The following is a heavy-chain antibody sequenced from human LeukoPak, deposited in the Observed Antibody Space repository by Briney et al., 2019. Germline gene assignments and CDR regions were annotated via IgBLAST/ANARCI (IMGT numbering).Heavy chain of an antibody. CDR2: IWYDGSNK. CDR1: GFIFSSYG. D-gene: IGHD2/OR15-2a*01. Sequence: PGGSLRLSCAASGFIFSSYGMHWVRQAPGKGLEGVALIWYDGSNKYYTDSVKGRLTISRDNSKNTLYPQMNNLRAEDTAVYYCAREGPRGNSQFDYWGQGTLVTVSS. J-gene: IGHJ4*02. CDR3: AREGPRGNSQFDY. V-gene: IGHV3-33*01.